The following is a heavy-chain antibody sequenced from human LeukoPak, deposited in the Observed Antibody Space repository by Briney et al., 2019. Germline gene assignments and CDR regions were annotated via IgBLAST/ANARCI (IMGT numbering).Heavy chain of an antibody. D-gene: IGHD3-16*01. V-gene: IGHV3-7*03. J-gene: IGHJ6*02. CDR1: GVTLSSYA. CDR3: ARGGGLDV. CDR2: INHNGNVN. Sequence: PGGSLRLSCAASGVTLSSYAMSWARQAPGKGLEWVASINHNGNVNYYVDSVKGRLTISRDNAKNSLYLQMSNLRAEDTAVYFCARGGGLDVWGQGATVTVSS.